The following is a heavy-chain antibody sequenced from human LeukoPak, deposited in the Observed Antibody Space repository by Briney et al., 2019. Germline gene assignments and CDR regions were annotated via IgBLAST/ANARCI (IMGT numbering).Heavy chain of an antibody. D-gene: IGHD1-26*01. V-gene: IGHV3-66*01. CDR3: ARDPYSGSYGNYYYYFMDV. J-gene: IGHJ6*03. CDR2: NSGGST. CDR1: EFSVCSNY. Sequence: GGSLRLSCAASEFSVCSNYMTWVRQAPGKGLEWVSLNSGGSTYYADSVKGRFTISRDNSKNTLYLQMNSLRAEDTAVYYCARDPYSGSYGNYYYYFMDVWGKGTTVTISS.